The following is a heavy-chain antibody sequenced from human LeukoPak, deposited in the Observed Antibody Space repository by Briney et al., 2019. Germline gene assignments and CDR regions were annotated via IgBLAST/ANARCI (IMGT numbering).Heavy chain of an antibody. CDR1: GFTFSNYA. CDR2: ISGGGGTT. V-gene: IGHV3-23*01. D-gene: IGHD3-22*01. CDR3: ARAMMVVTNLWGVFDY. J-gene: IGHJ4*02. Sequence: GSLRLSCAASGFTFSNYAMSWVRQAAGKGLEWVSGISGGGGTTYYADSVKGRFTFSRDNSKNTLYLQMSSLRAEDTAVYYCARAMMVVTNLWGVFDYWGQGTLVTVSS.